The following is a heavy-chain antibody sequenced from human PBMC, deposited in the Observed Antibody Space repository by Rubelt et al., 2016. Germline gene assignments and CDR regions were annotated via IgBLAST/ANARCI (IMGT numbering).Heavy chain of an antibody. CDR1: GDSVSSNSAA. D-gene: IGHD6-13*01. J-gene: IGHJ6*02. CDR3: ARAAAAVHGMDV. Sequence: QVQLQQSGPGLVKPSQTLSLTCAISGDSVSSNSAAWNWIRQSPSRGLEWMGRTYYRSKWDNDYAVSGKGRRTINPDTCQNQVSLQLNSVTPEDAAVDYCARAAAAVHGMDVWGQGTTVTVSS. CDR2: TYYRSKWDN. V-gene: IGHV6-1*01.